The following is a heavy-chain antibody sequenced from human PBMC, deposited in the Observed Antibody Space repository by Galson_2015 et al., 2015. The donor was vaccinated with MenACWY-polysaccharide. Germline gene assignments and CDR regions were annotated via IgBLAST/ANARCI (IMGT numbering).Heavy chain of an antibody. CDR1: GFTFRTYG. Sequence: SLRLSCAGSGFTFRTYGIHWVRQAPGRGLEWVSSISNSGSETQYTVSVRGRFTISRDIAKNSLFLQMNSLGVEDTAIYYCAKDIHNYGMDIWGHGTTVIVTS. CDR2: ISNSGSET. D-gene: IGHD2-15*01. J-gene: IGHJ6*02. V-gene: IGHV3-21*01. CDR3: AKDIHNYGMDI.